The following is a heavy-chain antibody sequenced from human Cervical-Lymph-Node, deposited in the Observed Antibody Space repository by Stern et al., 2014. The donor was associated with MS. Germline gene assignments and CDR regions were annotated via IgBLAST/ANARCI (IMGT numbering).Heavy chain of an antibody. Sequence: QLVESGGGLVQPGRSLRLSCAASGFTFDDYAMHWVRQAPGKGLEWVSGISWNSRSIDYADSVKGRFTISRDNAKNSLYLQMNSLRAEDTALYYCAKAHSGYDLRVDYFDYWGQGTLVTVSS. CDR1: GFTFDDYA. CDR2: ISWNSRSI. CDR3: AKAHSGYDLRVDYFDY. D-gene: IGHD5-12*01. V-gene: IGHV3-9*01. J-gene: IGHJ4*02.